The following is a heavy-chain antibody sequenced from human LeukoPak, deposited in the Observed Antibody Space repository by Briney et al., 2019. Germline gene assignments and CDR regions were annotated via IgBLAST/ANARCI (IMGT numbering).Heavy chain of an antibody. Sequence: ASVKVSRKVSGYALTKLSIHWVRQAPGKGLEWMGGFDFQDGETIYAQKFQGRVTMTEDTSSDTAYMELNSLRSEDTAVYYCSGKTARLVGPMGEGDWNYWGQGTLVTVSS. CDR2: FDFQDGET. V-gene: IGHV1-24*01. D-gene: IGHD1-26*01. CDR1: GYALTKLS. CDR3: SGKTARLVGPMGEGDWNY. J-gene: IGHJ4*02.